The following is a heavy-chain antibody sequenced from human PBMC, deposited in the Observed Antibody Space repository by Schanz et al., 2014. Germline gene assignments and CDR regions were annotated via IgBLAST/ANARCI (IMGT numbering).Heavy chain of an antibody. Sequence: QVQLQESGPGLVKPSETLSLTCTVSGGSMSSFYWNWIRQPAGKGLEWIGYIHHSGDSYNNPSLKSRVTMSVDTSKNQFSLKLSSVTAADTAVYYCARARFTGYYMDVWGQGTAVTVSS. CDR1: GGSMSSFY. CDR2: IHHSGDS. V-gene: IGHV4-59*01. D-gene: IGHD3-9*01. J-gene: IGHJ6*02. CDR3: ARARFTGYYMDV.